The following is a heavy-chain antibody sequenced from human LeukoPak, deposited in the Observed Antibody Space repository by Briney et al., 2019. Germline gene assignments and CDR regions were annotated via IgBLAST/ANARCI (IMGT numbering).Heavy chain of an antibody. Sequence: GGSLRLSCTASGFTFGDYAMSWVRQAPGKGLEWVSSISSSSSYIYYADSVKGRFTISRDNANNSLYLQMNSLRAEDTAVYYCARGDDSSGYYSRWGQGTLVTVSS. J-gene: IGHJ4*02. CDR2: ISSSSSYI. V-gene: IGHV3-21*01. CDR1: GFTFGDYA. CDR3: ARGDDSSGYYSR. D-gene: IGHD3-22*01.